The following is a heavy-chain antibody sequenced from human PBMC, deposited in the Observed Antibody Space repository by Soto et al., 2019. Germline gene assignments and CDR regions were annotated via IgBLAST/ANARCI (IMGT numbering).Heavy chain of an antibody. CDR3: AGWYLFGYWSNTTCPGSGFDP. J-gene: IGHJ5*02. D-gene: IGHD2-2*03. Sequence: QVQLQESGPGLVKPSEALSLTCTVSGGSISSYYWSWIRQPPGKGLEWIGYIYYSGSTNYNPSLKSRVTISEATSKNQSSLKLSSVTTADTAVYYCAGWYLFGYWSNTTCPGSGFDPWGQGTLVTVSS. V-gene: IGHV4-59*01. CDR1: GGSISSYY. CDR2: IYYSGST.